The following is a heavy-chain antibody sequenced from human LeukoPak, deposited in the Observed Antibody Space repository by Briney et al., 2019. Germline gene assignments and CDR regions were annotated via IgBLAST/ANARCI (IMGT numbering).Heavy chain of an antibody. CDR1: GFTLSTHD. J-gene: IGHJ4*02. CDR3: AGKRAYSGNDLDY. V-gene: IGHV3-23*01. CDR2: ISSSGGST. D-gene: IGHD5-12*01. Sequence: GGSLRLSCAASGFTLSTHDMSWVRQSPGKGLEWVSGISSSGGSTHYADFVKGRFTLSRDSSKNTLYLQMSSLRAEDTAVYYCAGKRAYSGNDLDYWGQGTLVTVSS.